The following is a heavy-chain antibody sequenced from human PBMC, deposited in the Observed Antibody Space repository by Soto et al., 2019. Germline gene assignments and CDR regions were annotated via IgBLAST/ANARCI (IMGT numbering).Heavy chain of an antibody. Sequence: QVQLVQSGAEEKKPGASLKVPCKAPGSTLPFFALNWVRRAPGQRLEWMGWINAGKGNTKYSQRFQGRVTITRDTSASTAYMELSSLRSEDTAVYYCARAVAVPADFDYWGQGTLVTVSS. CDR3: ARAVAVPADFDY. CDR2: INAGKGNT. V-gene: IGHV1-3*05. J-gene: IGHJ4*02. CDR1: GSTLPFFA. D-gene: IGHD6-19*01.